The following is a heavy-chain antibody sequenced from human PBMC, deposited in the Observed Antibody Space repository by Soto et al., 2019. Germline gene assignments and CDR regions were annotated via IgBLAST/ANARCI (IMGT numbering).Heavy chain of an antibody. Sequence: ASVKVSCKASGYTFTSYGISWVRQAPGQGLEWMGWISAYNGNTNYAQKLQGRVTMTTDTSTSTAYMEPRSLRSDDTAVYYCARQENWNYISGNDYWGQGTLVTVSS. CDR1: GYTFTSYG. V-gene: IGHV1-18*04. D-gene: IGHD1-7*01. J-gene: IGHJ4*02. CDR2: ISAYNGNT. CDR3: ARQENWNYISGNDY.